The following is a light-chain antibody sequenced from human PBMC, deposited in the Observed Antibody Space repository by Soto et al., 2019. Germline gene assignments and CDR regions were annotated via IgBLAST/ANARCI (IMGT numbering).Light chain of an antibody. V-gene: IGKV3-20*01. CDR2: DAS. CDR1: QSVSSSY. CDR3: QQYGSSPWT. J-gene: IGKJ1*01. Sequence: EIVLTQSPGTLSLSPGERATLSCRASQSVSSSYLAWYQQKPGQAPRLLIYDASTRATGIPDRISGSGSGTDFTLTISRLEREDFAVYYCQQYGSSPWTFGQGTRVEIK.